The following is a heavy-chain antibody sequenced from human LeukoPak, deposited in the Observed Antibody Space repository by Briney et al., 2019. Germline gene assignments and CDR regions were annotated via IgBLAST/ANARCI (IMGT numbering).Heavy chain of an antibody. Sequence: GASVKVSCKVSGYTLTELSIHWVRQAPGKGLEWMGGFDPEDGETIYAQKFQGRVTMTEDTSTDTAYMELSSLRSEDTAVYYCATWSDSSGWPMFDYWGQRTLVTVSS. J-gene: IGHJ4*02. D-gene: IGHD6-19*01. CDR3: ATWSDSSGWPMFDY. CDR1: GYTLTELS. CDR2: FDPEDGET. V-gene: IGHV1-24*01.